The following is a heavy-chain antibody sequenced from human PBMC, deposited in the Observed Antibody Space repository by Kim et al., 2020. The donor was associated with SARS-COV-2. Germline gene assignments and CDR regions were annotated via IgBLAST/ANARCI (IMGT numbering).Heavy chain of an antibody. Sequence: GGSLRLSCAASGFTFSDYYMSWIRQAPGKGLEWVSYISSSSSYTNYADSVKGRFTISRDNAKNSLYLQMNSLRAEDTAVYYCAREDSSSPDWYFDLWGRGTLVTVSS. D-gene: IGHD6-13*01. CDR1: GFTFSDYY. V-gene: IGHV3-11*06. CDR2: ISSSSSYT. J-gene: IGHJ2*01. CDR3: AREDSSSPDWYFDL.